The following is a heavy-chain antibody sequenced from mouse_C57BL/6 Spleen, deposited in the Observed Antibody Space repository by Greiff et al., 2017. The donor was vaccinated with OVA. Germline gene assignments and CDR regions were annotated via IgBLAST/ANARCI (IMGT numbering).Heavy chain of an antibody. V-gene: IGHV1-81*01. CDR3: ARGGDYFDY. CDR1: GYTFTSYG. CDR2: IYPRSGNT. Sequence: VQVVESGAELARPGASVKLSCKASGYTFTSYGISWVKQRTGQGLEWIGEIYPRSGNTYYNEKFKGKATLTADKSSSTAYMELRSLTSEDSAVYFCARGGDYFDYWGQGTTLTVSS. J-gene: IGHJ2*01.